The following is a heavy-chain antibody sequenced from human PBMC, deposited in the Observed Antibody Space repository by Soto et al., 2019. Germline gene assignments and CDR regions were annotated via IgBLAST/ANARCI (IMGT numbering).Heavy chain of an antibody. CDR1: GGSVSSDAYY. Sequence: SETLSLTCSVSGGSVSSDAYYWSWIRQPPGKTLEWIGFILSGGGTSTNPSLRSRLSISVDTSRNQFSLRLTSVTASDTGVYFCAKGFTSGWYVDPWDRGPLFPVS. D-gene: IGHD6-19*01. CDR2: ILSGGGT. V-gene: IGHV4-61*08. CDR3: AKGFTSGWYVDP. J-gene: IGHJ5*02.